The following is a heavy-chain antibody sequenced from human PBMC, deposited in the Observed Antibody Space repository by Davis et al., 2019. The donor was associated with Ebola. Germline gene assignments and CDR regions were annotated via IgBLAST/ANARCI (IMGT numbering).Heavy chain of an antibody. V-gene: IGHV3-48*02. J-gene: IGHJ3*02. CDR1: GFSLSSYS. CDR2: IRSYGDTI. Sequence: GESLKISCGISGFSLSSYSMNWVRQAPGKGLEWVAYIRSYGDTIHYADSVKGRFTISRDTAKNSPYLQMNSLRDEDTAMYYCARDPHALDMWGQGTMVTVSS. CDR3: ARDPHALDM.